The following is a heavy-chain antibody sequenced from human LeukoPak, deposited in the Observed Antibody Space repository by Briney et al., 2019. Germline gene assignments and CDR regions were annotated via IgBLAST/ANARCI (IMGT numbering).Heavy chain of an antibody. CDR2: IYYSGST. V-gene: IGHV4-61*08. Sequence: SETLSLTCTVSGGSVSSGGYYWSWIRQPPGKGLEWIGYIYYSGSTNYNPSLKSRVTISVDTSKNQFSLKLSSVTAADTAVYYCARAPRKSYGFDYWGQGTLVTVSS. J-gene: IGHJ4*02. CDR1: GGSVSSGGYY. D-gene: IGHD2-8*01. CDR3: ARAPRKSYGFDY.